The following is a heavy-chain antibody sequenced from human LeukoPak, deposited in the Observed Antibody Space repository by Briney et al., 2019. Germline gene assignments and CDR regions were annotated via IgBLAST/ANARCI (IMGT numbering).Heavy chain of an antibody. Sequence: TSETLSLTCTVSGGSISSYYWSWIRQPPGKGLEWIGYIYYSGSTNYNPSLKSRVTTSVDTSKNQFSLKLSSVTAADTAVYYCARGRFDPWGQGTLVTVSS. CDR2: IYYSGST. J-gene: IGHJ5*02. V-gene: IGHV4-59*01. CDR1: GGSISSYY. CDR3: ARGRFDP.